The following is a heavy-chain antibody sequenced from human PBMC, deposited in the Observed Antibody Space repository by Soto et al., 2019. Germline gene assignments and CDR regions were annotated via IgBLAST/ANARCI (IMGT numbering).Heavy chain of an antibody. J-gene: IGHJ4*02. V-gene: IGHV4-31*03. CDR2: IFHSGRT. CDR1: GDSITSGSGY. CDR3: ARGLKGPDY. Sequence: QVQLQESGPGLVKPSQTLSLTCTVSGDSITSGSGYWSRVRQHPGRGLEWLGYIFHSGRTYYSPSLSSRLTLSIDTSNNQLSLNLRSVTAADTAVYYCARGLKGPDYWGQGTQVTVSS.